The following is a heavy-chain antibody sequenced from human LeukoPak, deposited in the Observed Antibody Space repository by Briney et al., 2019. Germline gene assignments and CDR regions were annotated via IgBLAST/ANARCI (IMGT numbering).Heavy chain of an antibody. V-gene: IGHV3-43*02. CDR3: AKEGFRLSGCSGYDR. CDR2: ISGDGGST. Sequence: GGSLRLSCAASGFTFDDYAMHWVRQAPGKGLEWVSLISGDGGSTYYADSVKGRFTISRDNSKNSLYLQMNSLRTEDTALYYCAKEGFRLSGCSGYDRWGQGTLVTVSS. D-gene: IGHD5-12*01. CDR1: GFTFDDYA. J-gene: IGHJ5*02.